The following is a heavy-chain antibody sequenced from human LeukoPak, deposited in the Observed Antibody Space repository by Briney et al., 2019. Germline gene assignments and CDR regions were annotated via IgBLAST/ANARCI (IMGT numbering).Heavy chain of an antibody. Sequence: GRSLRLSCAASGFTFSSYAMHWVRQAPGKGLEWVAVISYDGSNKYYADSVKGRFTISRDNSKNTLYLQMNSLRAEDTAVYYCARDYEVITTGYYYYYGMDVWGQGTTVTVSS. J-gene: IGHJ6*02. CDR2: ISYDGSNK. V-gene: IGHV3-30-3*01. CDR3: ARDYEVITTGYYYYYGMDV. CDR1: GFTFSSYA. D-gene: IGHD3-22*01.